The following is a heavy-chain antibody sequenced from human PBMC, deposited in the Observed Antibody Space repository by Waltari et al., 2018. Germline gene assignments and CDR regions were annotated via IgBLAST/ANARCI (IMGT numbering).Heavy chain of an antibody. J-gene: IGHJ5*02. CDR2: MNPNNGET. V-gene: IGHV1-8*01. Sequence: QVQLVQSGAEVKKPGASVKVSCKASGSTFSDFDINWVRQAAGQGLEWMGWMNPNNGETGYAQKFQGRVVMTSDTSISTAYLDLSSLRSEDTAVYYCARGRRRSSTCYGVCDWFDPWGQGTLVTVSS. D-gene: IGHD3-3*01. CDR3: ARGRRRSSTCYGVCDWFDP. CDR1: GSTFSDFD.